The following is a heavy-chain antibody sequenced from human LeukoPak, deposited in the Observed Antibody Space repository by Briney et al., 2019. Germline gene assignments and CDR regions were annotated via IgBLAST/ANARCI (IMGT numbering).Heavy chain of an antibody. CDR3: AREWQGGIAAAGTRIEGDY. CDR1: GFSVSGYW. J-gene: IGHJ4*02. Sequence: GGSLRLFCAVSGFSVSGYWMTWVRQAPGKGLEWVANIKQDGSEKNYVDSVKGRFTISRDNAENSLFLQMNSLRVEDTAVYYCAREWQGGIAAAGTRIEGDYWGQGTLVTVSS. V-gene: IGHV3-7*01. D-gene: IGHD6-13*01. CDR2: IKQDGSEK.